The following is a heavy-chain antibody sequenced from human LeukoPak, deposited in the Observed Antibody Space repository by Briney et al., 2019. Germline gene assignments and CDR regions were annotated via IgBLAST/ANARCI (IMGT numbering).Heavy chain of an antibody. CDR2: ISAYNGNT. D-gene: IGHD3-10*01. CDR3: ARGVGLLWFGGEKNWFDP. CDR1: GYTFTSYG. V-gene: IGHV1-18*01. J-gene: IGHJ5*02. Sequence: ASVKVSCKASGYTFTSYGISWVRQAPGQGLEWMGWISAYNGNTNYAQKLQGRVTMTTDTSTSTAYMELRSLRSDDTAVYYCARGVGLLWFGGEKNWFDPWGQGTLVTVSS.